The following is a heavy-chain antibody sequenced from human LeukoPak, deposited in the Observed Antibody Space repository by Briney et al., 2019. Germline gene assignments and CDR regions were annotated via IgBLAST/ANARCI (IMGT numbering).Heavy chain of an antibody. CDR2: ISGSGGST. J-gene: IGHJ4*02. CDR3: AKTVTWYYDSSGVPVDY. V-gene: IGHV3-23*01. D-gene: IGHD3-22*01. CDR1: GFTFSSYA. Sequence: GGSLRLSCAASGFTFSSYAMSWVRQAQGKGLEWVSAISGSGGSTYYADSVKGRFTISRDNSKNTLYLQMNSLRAEGTAVYYCAKTVTWYYDSSGVPVDYWGQGTLVTVSS.